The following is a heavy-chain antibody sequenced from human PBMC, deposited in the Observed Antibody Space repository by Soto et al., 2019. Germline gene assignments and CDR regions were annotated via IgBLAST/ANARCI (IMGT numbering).Heavy chain of an antibody. CDR3: TRAAIKGELLDY. J-gene: IGHJ4*02. CDR2: IWHDGSNK. V-gene: IGHV3-33*01. D-gene: IGHD1-26*01. Sequence: GGSLRLSCAASGFTFNNYGMHWVRQAPGKGLEWVALIWHDGSNKGYADSVKGRFTISRDNSKNTLNLQMNSLRVEDTSVYYCTRAAIKGELLDYWGQGTQVTVSS. CDR1: GFTFNNYG.